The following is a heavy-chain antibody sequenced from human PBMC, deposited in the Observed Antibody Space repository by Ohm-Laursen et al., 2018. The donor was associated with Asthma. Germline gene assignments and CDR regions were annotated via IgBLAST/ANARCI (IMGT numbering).Heavy chain of an antibody. CDR3: ALTGIDTAPLVGYYGMDV. V-gene: IGHV2-70*20. D-gene: IGHD5-18*01. CDR1: GFTFSSYAM. Sequence: LRLSCAASGFTFSSYAMSWVRQAPGKGLEWLALIDWDDDKYYSTSLKTRLTISKDTSKNQVVLTMTNMDPVDTATYYCALTGIDTAPLVGYYGMDVWGQGTTVTVSS. CDR2: IDWDDDK. J-gene: IGHJ6*02.